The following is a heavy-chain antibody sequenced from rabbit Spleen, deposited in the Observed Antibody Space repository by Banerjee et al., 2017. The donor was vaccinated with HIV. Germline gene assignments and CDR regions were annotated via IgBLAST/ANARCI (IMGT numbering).Heavy chain of an antibody. D-gene: IGHD8-1*01. CDR3: ARDAGSGDYIDVYFDL. V-gene: IGHV1S40*01. Sequence: QSLEESGGDLVQPGTSLTLTCTASGFSFSSSDYMCWVRQAPGKGLEWIACIAGDSSGFTYSATWAKGRFTISKTSSTTVTLQMTSLTAADTATYFCARDAGSGDYIDVYFDLWGQGTLVTVS. J-gene: IGHJ4*01. CDR2: IAGDSSGFT. CDR1: GFSFSSSDY.